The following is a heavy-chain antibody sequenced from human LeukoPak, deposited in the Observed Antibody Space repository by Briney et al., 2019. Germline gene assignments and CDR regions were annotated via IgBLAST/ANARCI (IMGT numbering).Heavy chain of an antibody. Sequence: SETLSLTCTVSGDSISSYYWSWIRQPAGKGLEWIGRIYTSGSTNYNPSLKSRVTMSVDTSKNQFSLKLSSVTAADTAVYYCARGGTALLDYYDSSGYYDYWGQGTLVTVSS. V-gene: IGHV4-4*07. CDR1: GDSISSYY. D-gene: IGHD3-22*01. J-gene: IGHJ4*02. CDR2: IYTSGST. CDR3: ARGGTALLDYYDSSGYYDY.